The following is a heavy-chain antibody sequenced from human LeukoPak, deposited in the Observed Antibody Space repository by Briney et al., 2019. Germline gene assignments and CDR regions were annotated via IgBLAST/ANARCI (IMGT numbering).Heavy chain of an antibody. CDR3: ARLSLKVSGYFDY. CDR1: GGSISSSTYY. Sequence: NASETLSLTCTVSGGSISSSTYYWGWIRQPPGKGLEWIGTIYYSGSTYYNPSLKSRVTISVDTSKNQFSLKLSSVTAADTAVYYCARLSLKVSGYFDYWGQGTLVTVSS. J-gene: IGHJ4*02. D-gene: IGHD3-10*01. CDR2: IYYSGST. V-gene: IGHV4-39*01.